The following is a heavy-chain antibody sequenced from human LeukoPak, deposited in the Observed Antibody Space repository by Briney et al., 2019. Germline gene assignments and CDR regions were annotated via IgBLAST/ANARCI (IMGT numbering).Heavy chain of an antibody. CDR3: ARDDNRTNWFDP. CDR1: GGSFSGYY. J-gene: IGHJ5*02. D-gene: IGHD1-1*01. V-gene: IGHV4-34*01. Sequence: SETLSLTCAVYGGSFSGYYWSWIRQPPGKGLEWIGEINHSGSTNYNPSLKSRVTISVDTSKNQFSLKLSSVTAADTAVYYCARDDNRTNWFDPWGQGTLVTVSS. CDR2: INHSGST.